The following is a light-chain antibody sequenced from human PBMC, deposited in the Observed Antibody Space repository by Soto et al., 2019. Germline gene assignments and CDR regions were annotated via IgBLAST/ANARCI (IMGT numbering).Light chain of an antibody. CDR3: QPLNSYPLT. Sequence: EIELTQSPCFLSSSLGERATLSCRASQSVYNNYLAWYQHKPGQAPRLLIYAASSMATGVPDRFSGSGSGTDFTLTISRLQPEDFATYYCQPLNSYPLTFGGGTKVDIK. V-gene: IGKV3D-20*02. CDR2: AAS. CDR1: QSVYNNY. J-gene: IGKJ4*01.